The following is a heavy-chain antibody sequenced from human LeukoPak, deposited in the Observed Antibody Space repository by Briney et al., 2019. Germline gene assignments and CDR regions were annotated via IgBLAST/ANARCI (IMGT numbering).Heavy chain of an antibody. Sequence: PGGSLRLSCAASGFTFSSYAMSWVRQAPGKGLEWVSAISGSGGSTYYADSVKGRSTISRDNSKNTLYLQMNSLRAEDTAVYYCAKDQNSGDAFDIWGQGTMVTVSS. CDR2: ISGSGGST. CDR3: AKDQNSGDAFDI. V-gene: IGHV3-23*01. J-gene: IGHJ3*02. D-gene: IGHD1-26*01. CDR1: GFTFSSYA.